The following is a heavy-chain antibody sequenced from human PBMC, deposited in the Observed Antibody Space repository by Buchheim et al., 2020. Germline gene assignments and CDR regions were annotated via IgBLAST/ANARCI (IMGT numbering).Heavy chain of an antibody. CDR2: INHSGST. Sequence: QVQLQQWGAGLLKPSETLSLTCAVYGGSFSGYYWSWIRQPPGKGLEWIGEINHSGSTNYNPSLKSRVTISVDTSKNQFSLKLSSVTAADTAVYYCARWSVSPYYDFWSGYYSVWFDPWGQGTL. CDR3: ARWSVSPYYDFWSGYYSVWFDP. CDR1: GGSFSGYY. D-gene: IGHD3-3*01. V-gene: IGHV4-34*01. J-gene: IGHJ5*02.